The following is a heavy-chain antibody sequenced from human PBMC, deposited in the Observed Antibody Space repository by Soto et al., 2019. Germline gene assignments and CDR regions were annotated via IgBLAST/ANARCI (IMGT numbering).Heavy chain of an antibody. J-gene: IGHJ6*01. D-gene: IGHD6-13*01. CDR1: GFTFSSYA. CDR3: ARDRIAADGRMDXGMDV. Sequence: GCLRLYCAASGFTFSSYAMSWVRQAPGKGLECVAKIKQDGSEKYYVDSVKGRFTISRYNAKNSLYLQMNSLRAEDTAVYYCARDRIAADGRMDXGMDVWGEGTTVTXSS. V-gene: IGHV3-7*03. CDR2: IKQDGSEK.